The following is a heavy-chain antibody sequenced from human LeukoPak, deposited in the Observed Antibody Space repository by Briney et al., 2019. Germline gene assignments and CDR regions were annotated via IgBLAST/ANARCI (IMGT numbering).Heavy chain of an antibody. CDR3: ASLDLAAAGSGFDY. D-gene: IGHD6-13*01. J-gene: IGHJ4*02. Sequence: SETLSLTCTVSGGSISSSSYYWGWIRQPPGKGLAWIGSINYSGSTYYNPSLKSRVTISLDTSKNQFSLKLSSVTAADTAVYYCASLDLAAAGSGFDYWGQGTLVTVSS. CDR2: INYSGST. V-gene: IGHV4-39*01. CDR1: GGSISSSSYY.